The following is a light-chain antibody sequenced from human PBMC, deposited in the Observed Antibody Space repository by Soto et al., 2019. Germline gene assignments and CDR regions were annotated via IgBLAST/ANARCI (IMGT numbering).Light chain of an antibody. CDR1: QGISSW. Sequence: DIQMTQSPSTLSGSVGDRVTITCRASQGISSWLAWYQQKPGKAPKLLIYKASSLESGVPSRFSGSGSGTEFTLTISSLQPDDFATYYCQQYNSLWTFGQGTKVDIK. J-gene: IGKJ1*01. CDR3: QQYNSLWT. V-gene: IGKV1-5*03. CDR2: KAS.